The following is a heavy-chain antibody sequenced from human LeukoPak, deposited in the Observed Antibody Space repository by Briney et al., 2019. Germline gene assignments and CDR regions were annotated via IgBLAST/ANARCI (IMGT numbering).Heavy chain of an antibody. Sequence: ASVKVSCKASGYTFTGYYMHLVRQAPGQGLEWMGWINPNSGGTNYAQKFQGRVTMTRDTSTSTVYMELSSLRSEDTAVYYCARDLFYGSGSPLFDYWGQGTLVTVSS. CDR1: GYTFTGYY. CDR2: INPNSGGT. D-gene: IGHD3-10*01. J-gene: IGHJ4*02. CDR3: ARDLFYGSGSPLFDY. V-gene: IGHV1-2*02.